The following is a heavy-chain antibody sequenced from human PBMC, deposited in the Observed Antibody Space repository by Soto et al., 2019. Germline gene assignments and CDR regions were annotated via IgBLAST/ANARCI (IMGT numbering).Heavy chain of an antibody. CDR2: MIPAHDIT. CDR3: ARDYKRCVIDACYSPSDY. Sequence: QVQLVQSGAEVKRPGSSVKVSCKTSGGTFSTYTFSWVRQAPGQGLEWMGRMIPAHDITNYAQNFQGRVTITADKSTNTAYMELSSLRSEDTAIYYCARDYKRCVIDACYSPSDYWGQGTLVTVSS. D-gene: IGHD2-15*01. J-gene: IGHJ4*02. CDR1: GGTFSTYT. V-gene: IGHV1-69*08.